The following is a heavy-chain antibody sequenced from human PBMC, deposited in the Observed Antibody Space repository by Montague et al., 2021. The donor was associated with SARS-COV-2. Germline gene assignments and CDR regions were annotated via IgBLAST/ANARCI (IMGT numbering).Heavy chain of an antibody. Sequence: PALVKPTQTLTLTCTLSGLSVTTSGLCVGWIRQPPGKALEWLALIDWDNDEYYRPSLKTRLTISKDTSKNQVVLTMTNMDPADTATFFCTLFFPPSHRGGGAYWYFDTWGRGTLVTVSS. D-gene: IGHD3-16*01. CDR1: GLSVTTSGLC. CDR2: IDWDNDE. V-gene: IGHV2-70*01. CDR3: TLFFPPSHRGGGAYWYFDT. J-gene: IGHJ2*01.